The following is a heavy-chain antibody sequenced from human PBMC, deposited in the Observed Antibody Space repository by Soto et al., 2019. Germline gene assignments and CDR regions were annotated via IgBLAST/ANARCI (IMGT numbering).Heavy chain of an antibody. V-gene: IGHV3-30*03. Sequence: QVQLVESGGGVVQPGRSLRLSCAASGFTFSSYGMHWVRQAPGKGLEWVALISYDGSDKYYADSVKGRFTISRDNSKNPVYLEMNSLGVEDTAVYYCGAGQYFSDYWGQGTLVTVSS. J-gene: IGHJ4*02. CDR3: GAGQYFSDY. CDR2: ISYDGSDK. CDR1: GFTFSSYG. D-gene: IGHD6-13*01.